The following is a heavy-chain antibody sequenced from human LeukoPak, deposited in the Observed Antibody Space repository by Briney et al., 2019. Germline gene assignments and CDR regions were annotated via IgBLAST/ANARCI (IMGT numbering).Heavy chain of an antibody. CDR1: GFTFSSYG. J-gene: IGHJ5*02. V-gene: IGHV3-30*18. Sequence: GGSLRLSCAASGFTFSSYGMHWVRQAPGKGLEWVAVISYDGSNKYYADSVKGRFTISRDNSKNTLYLQMNSLRAEDTAVYYCAKDESWCSSTSCPYGRNWFDPWGQGTLVTLSS. CDR3: AKDESWCSSTSCPYGRNWFDP. D-gene: IGHD2-2*01. CDR2: ISYDGSNK.